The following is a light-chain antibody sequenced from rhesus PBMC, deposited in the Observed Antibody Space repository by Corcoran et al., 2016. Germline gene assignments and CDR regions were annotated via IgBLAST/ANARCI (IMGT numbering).Light chain of an antibody. CDR3: PQYSSSPYS. J-gene: IGKJ2*01. V-gene: IGKV1-22*01. CDR2: NAS. Sequence: DIQMTQSPSSLSASVGDTVTITCRASQSISSWLAWYQQKPGKAPKLLIFNASSFQNGAPSRFSGSGSGTDFTLTISSLQSEDFATYYCPQYSSSPYSFGQGTKVEIK. CDR1: QSISSW.